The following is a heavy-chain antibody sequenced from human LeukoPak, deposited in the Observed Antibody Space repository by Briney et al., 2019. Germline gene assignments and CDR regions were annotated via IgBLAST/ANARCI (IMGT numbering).Heavy chain of an antibody. CDR2: MNPNSGNT. Sequence: ASVKVSCKASGYTFTSYDINWVRQATGQGLEWMGWMNPNSGNTNYAQKLQGRVTITTDTSTSTAYMELRSLRSDDTAVYYCARDAGWELLLGLDYWGQGTLVTVSS. V-gene: IGHV1-18*01. J-gene: IGHJ4*02. CDR1: GYTFTSYD. CDR3: ARDAGWELLLGLDY. D-gene: IGHD1-26*01.